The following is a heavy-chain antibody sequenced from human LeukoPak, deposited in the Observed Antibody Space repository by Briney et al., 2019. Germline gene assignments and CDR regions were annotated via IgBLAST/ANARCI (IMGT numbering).Heavy chain of an antibody. CDR3: TANWFDP. J-gene: IGHJ5*02. V-gene: IGHV3-74*01. Sequence: GGSLRLSCAASGFTFSRYWMHWVRQAPGKGLVWVSRINSDASRTNYADSVKGRFTISRDNAKNTLYLHMNSLRAEDTAVYYCTANWFDPWGQGTLVTVSS. CDR1: GFTFSRYW. CDR2: INSDASRT.